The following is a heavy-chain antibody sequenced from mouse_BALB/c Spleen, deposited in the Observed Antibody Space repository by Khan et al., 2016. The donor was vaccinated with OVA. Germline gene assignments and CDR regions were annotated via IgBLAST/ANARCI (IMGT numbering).Heavy chain of an antibody. Sequence: QVQLKQSGPELVKPGASVRIPCKASGYTFTTYYIHWVKQRPGQGLEWIGWIFPGSFNTNYNEKFKDKATLTADKSSNTAYMQFSSLTSEDSAVYFCARDDYCLGDAMDYWGQGTSVTVSS. CDR1: GYTFTTYY. J-gene: IGHJ4*01. D-gene: IGHD2-4*01. V-gene: IGHV1S56*01. CDR3: ARDDYCLGDAMDY. CDR2: IFPGSFNT.